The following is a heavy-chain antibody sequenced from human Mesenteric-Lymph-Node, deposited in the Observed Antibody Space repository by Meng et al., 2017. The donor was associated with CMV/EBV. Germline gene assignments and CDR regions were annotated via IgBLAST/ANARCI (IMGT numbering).Heavy chain of an antibody. Sequence: ASVKVSCKASGYTFTGYYMHWVRQAPGQGLEWMGWINPNSGGTNYAQKFQGRVTMTRDTSISTAHMELSRLRSDDTAVYYCARDCSVTTRFLCYYGMDVWGQGTTVTVSS. CDR3: ARDCSVTTRFLCYYGMDV. J-gene: IGHJ6*02. V-gene: IGHV1-2*02. D-gene: IGHD4-17*01. CDR1: GYTFTGYY. CDR2: INPNSGGT.